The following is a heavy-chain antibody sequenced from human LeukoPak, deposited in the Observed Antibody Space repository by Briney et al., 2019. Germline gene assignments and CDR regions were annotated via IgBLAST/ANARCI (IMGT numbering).Heavy chain of an antibody. Sequence: PSETLSLTCTVSGGSFSSSSYYWGWIRQPPGRGLEWIASIYYSGSTYYNPSLKSRVTISIATSRSQFSLKLSSVTAADTAVYHCARAFGDLFVFDSWGQGVLVTVSS. CDR2: IYYSGST. CDR3: ARAFGDLFVFDS. D-gene: IGHD3-10*01. CDR1: GGSFSSSSYY. J-gene: IGHJ4*02. V-gene: IGHV4-39*01.